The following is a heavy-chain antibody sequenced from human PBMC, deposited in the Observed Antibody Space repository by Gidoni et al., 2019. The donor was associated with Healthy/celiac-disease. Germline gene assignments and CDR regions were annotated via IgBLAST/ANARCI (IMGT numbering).Heavy chain of an antibody. D-gene: IGHD3-10*01. V-gene: IGHV5-51*03. CDR1: GNSFTSYW. Sequence: EVQLVQSGAEVKKPGESLKISCKGSGNSFTSYWIGGGLQMPGKGLEWMGIIYPGDSETRYSPSFQGQVTISADKSISTAYLQWSSLKASDTAMYYCACGVRGDLYYYYGMDVWGQGTTVTVSS. CDR2: IYPGDSET. J-gene: IGHJ6*02. CDR3: ACGVRGDLYYYYGMDV.